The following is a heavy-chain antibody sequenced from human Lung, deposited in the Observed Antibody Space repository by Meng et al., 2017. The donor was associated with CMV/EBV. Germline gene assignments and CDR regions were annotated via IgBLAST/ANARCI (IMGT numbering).Heavy chain of an antibody. J-gene: IGHJ4*02. V-gene: IGHV4-39*07. CDR2: IYFSGNT. Sequence: QLLESGPGQVQPPEPLSLTCSVSGGSISSSSYYWGWFRQSPGKGLEWIGSIYFSGNTYYNPSLKSRVTMSVGTAQNKFSLTLRSVTAADTAVYYCVTETGYNYDNWGQGALVTVSS. D-gene: IGHD5-24*01. CDR1: GGSISSSSYY. CDR3: VTETGYNYDN.